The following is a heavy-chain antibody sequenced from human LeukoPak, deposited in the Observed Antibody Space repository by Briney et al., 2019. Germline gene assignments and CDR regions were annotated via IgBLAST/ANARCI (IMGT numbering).Heavy chain of an antibody. J-gene: IGHJ4*02. CDR3: VRVRQTDSGRGYFDY. CDR2: MGPAGDT. Sequence: GGSLRLSCAASGFTFSSYGMHWVRHATGKGLGWVSSMGPAGDTYYPDSVKGRFTISRENAQNSLSLQMDSLSAGDTAVSYCVRVRQTDSGRGYFDYWGQGTLVTVSS. V-gene: IGHV3-13*01. D-gene: IGHD3-10*01. CDR1: GFTFSSYG.